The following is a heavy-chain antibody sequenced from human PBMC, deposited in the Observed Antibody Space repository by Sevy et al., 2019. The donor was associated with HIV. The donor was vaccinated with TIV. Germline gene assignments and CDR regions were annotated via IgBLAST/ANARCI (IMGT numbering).Heavy chain of an antibody. V-gene: IGHV1-18*01. CDR1: GYTISSYR. Sequence: ASVKVSCKASGYTISSYRITWVRQAPGQGPEWIGWISALNGDTNYAQKLQGRVTMTADTSTSTVYMELRSLRSDDTAVYYCARAYCTGGRCYSLAYWGQGTLVTVSS. D-gene: IGHD2-15*01. CDR2: ISALNGDT. CDR3: ARAYCTGGRCYSLAY. J-gene: IGHJ4*02.